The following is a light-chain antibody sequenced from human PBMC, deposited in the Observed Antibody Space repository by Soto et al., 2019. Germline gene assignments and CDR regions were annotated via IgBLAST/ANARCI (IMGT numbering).Light chain of an antibody. CDR3: SSYTSSSTQV. CDR2: EVS. V-gene: IGLV2-14*01. Sequence: QSVLTQPASVSGSPGQSITISCTGTSGVVGGYNYVSWYQQHPGKAPKLMIYEVSNRPSGVSNRFSGSKSGNTASLTISGLQAEDEADYYCSSYTSSSTQVFXTGTKVTVL. J-gene: IGLJ1*01. CDR1: SGVVGGYNY.